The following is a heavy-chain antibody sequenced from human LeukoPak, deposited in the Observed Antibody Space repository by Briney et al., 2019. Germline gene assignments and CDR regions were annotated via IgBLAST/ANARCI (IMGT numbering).Heavy chain of an antibody. CDR1: GYTFTSYG. D-gene: IGHD6-6*01. Sequence: ASLKVSCKASGYTFTSYGITWVRQAPGQGLEWVGWISVYNGNADYAQKLQGRVTMTTDRSTSTAYMELRSLRSDDTAVYYCARDGDSSSSNYYYYMDVWGKGTTVTVSS. V-gene: IGHV1-18*01. CDR2: ISVYNGNA. CDR3: ARDGDSSSSNYYYYMDV. J-gene: IGHJ6*03.